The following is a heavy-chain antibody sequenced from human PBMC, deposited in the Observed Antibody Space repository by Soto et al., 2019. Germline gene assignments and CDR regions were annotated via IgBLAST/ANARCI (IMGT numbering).Heavy chain of an antibody. CDR2: IYYSGST. CDR3: ARFREASWFDP. D-gene: IGHD3-10*01. Sequence: SETLSLTCTASGGSITTYYWSWIRQPPGKGLEWIGYIYYSGSTNYNPSLKSRVSISVDTSKNQFSLKLSSVTAADTAVYYCARFREASWFDPWGQGTLVTVSS. CDR1: GGSITTYY. V-gene: IGHV4-59*01. J-gene: IGHJ5*02.